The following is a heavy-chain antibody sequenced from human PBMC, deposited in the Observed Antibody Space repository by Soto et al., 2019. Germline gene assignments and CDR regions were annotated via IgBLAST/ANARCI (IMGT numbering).Heavy chain of an antibody. V-gene: IGHV4-30-4*01. Sequence: SETLSLTCTVSGGSISSGDYSWSWIRQPPGKGLEWIGYIYDSGSTYYHPSLKSRFTISVDTSKNQFSMKLSSVTAPDTAVYYCARRVVVAAPPWFDHGGQGTLVTVSS. CDR2: IYDSGST. CDR1: GGSISSGDYS. CDR3: ARRVVVAAPPWFDH. J-gene: IGHJ5*02. D-gene: IGHD2-15*01.